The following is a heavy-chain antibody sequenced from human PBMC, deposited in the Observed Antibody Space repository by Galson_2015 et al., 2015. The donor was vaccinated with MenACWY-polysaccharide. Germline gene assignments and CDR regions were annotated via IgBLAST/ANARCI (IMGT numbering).Heavy chain of an antibody. CDR1: GFTFRSYW. V-gene: IGHV3-74*01. Sequence: SLRLSCAASGFTFRSYWMHWVRQAPGKGLVWVSRINSDGSSTNYAASVRGRFTISRDNAKNTLYLQMNSLRGEDTAVYYCASGDHYRDWGQGTLVTVSS. CDR2: INSDGSST. J-gene: IGHJ4*02. D-gene: IGHD3-10*01. CDR3: ASGDHYRD.